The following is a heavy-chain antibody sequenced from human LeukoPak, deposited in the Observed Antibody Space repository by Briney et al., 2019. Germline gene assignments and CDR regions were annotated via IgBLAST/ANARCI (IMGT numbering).Heavy chain of an antibody. Sequence: SVKVSRQVSGYTLPELSMQRVRLAPGTGLEWTGGFYSDDSESIYPQKLQGRITLIEDTSTDTAYMELSSLGSEDTAVYYCARGVRSFDWLLDVWGQGTLVTVSS. CDR3: ARGVRSFDWLLDV. V-gene: IGHV1-24*01. J-gene: IGHJ4*02. D-gene: IGHD3-9*01. CDR2: FYSDDSES. CDR1: GYTLPELS.